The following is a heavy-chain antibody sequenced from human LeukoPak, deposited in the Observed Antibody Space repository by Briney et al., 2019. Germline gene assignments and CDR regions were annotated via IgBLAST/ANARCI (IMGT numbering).Heavy chain of an antibody. V-gene: IGHV3-74*01. J-gene: IGHJ4*02. CDR2: INNDGTAT. CDR3: AREILEPGKTHEY. Sequence: PGGSLRLSCAASGFTFSAYWMHWVRQVPGKGLVWVSRINNDGTATLFADSVKGRFTISRDNAKNTLYLQMDSLRAEDTAMYYCAREILEPGKTHEYWGQGTLVTVSS. D-gene: IGHD1-1*01. CDR1: GFTFSAYW.